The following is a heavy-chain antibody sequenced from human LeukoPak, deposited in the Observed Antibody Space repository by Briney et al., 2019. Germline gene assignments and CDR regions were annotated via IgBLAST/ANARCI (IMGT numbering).Heavy chain of an antibody. V-gene: IGHV3-11*01. CDR2: ISSSGSTI. D-gene: IGHD5-24*01. Sequence: GGSLRLSCAASGFTFSDYYMSWIRQAPGKGLEWASYISSSGSTIYYADSVKGRFTISRDNAKNSLYLQMNSLRAEDTDVYDCSRDTRRFGSKYYYYGMDVWGQGTTVTVSS. CDR1: GFTFSDYY. CDR3: SRDTRRFGSKYYYYGMDV. J-gene: IGHJ6*02.